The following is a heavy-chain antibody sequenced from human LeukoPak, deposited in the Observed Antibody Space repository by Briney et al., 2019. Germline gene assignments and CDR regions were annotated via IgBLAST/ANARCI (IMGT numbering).Heavy chain of an antibody. CDR3: VRGVGVSRFNYLDP. CDR1: GFTFSSFG. J-gene: IGHJ5*02. V-gene: IGHV3-33*01. D-gene: IGHD1-7*01. CDR2: IWYDASNK. Sequence: PGGSPRLSCAASGFTFSSFGMHWVRQAPGKGLGWVAVIWYDASNKYYADSVKGRFTISRDNSKNTLYLQMNSLRDDDTAVYYCVRGVGVSRFNYLDPWGQGTLVIASS.